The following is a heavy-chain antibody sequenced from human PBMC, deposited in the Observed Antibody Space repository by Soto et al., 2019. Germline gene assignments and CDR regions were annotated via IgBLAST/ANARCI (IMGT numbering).Heavy chain of an antibody. D-gene: IGHD1-1*01. J-gene: IGHJ6*02. CDR3: AKDKGGKLERRGGPYGMDV. CDR1: GFTFSSYG. CDR2: ISYDGSNK. Sequence: PGGSLRLSCAASGFTFSSYGMHWVRQAPGKGLEWVAVISYDGSNKYYADSVKGRFTISRDNSKNTLYLQMNSLRAEDTAVYYCAKDKGGKLERRGGPYGMDVWGQGTTVTVSS. V-gene: IGHV3-30*18.